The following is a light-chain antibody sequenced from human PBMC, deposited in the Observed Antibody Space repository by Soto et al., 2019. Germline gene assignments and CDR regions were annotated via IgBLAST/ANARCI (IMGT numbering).Light chain of an antibody. CDR2: EVS. J-gene: IGLJ1*01. Sequence: QSALTQPASVSGSPGQSITISCTGTSSDVGAYNYISWYQQHPGKAPKLMIYEVSNRPSGVSTRFSGSKSGNTASLTISGLQAEDEGDYYCSTYTTSSTLVFGTGTKLTVL. V-gene: IGLV2-14*01. CDR1: SSDVGAYNY. CDR3: STYTTSSTLV.